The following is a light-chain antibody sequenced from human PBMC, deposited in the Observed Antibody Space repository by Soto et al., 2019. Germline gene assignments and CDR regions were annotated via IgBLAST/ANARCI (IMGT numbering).Light chain of an antibody. V-gene: IGKV3-20*01. CDR2: DAS. CDR3: QQYGSSPLT. Sequence: EIVLTHSPGTLSLSPGERATLSCRASQSITNNYLAWYQQKPGQAPRLVIYDASRRATVIPDRFSAGGSGTDFTLTICRLEPEDFAVYYCQQYGSSPLTFGGGTKVEIK. J-gene: IGKJ4*01. CDR1: QSITNNY.